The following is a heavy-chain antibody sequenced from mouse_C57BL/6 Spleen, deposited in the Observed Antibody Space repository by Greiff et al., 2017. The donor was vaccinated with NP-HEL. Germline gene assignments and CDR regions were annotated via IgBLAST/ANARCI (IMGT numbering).Heavy chain of an antibody. CDR1: GYTFTSYW. Sequence: QVQLQQSGTELVKPGASVKLSCKASGYTFTSYWMHWVKQRPGQGLEWIGNINPSNGGTNYNEKFKSKATLTVDKSSSTAYMQLSSLTSEDSAVYYCAREGLLRPPLDYWGQGTTLTVSS. CDR2: INPSNGGT. J-gene: IGHJ2*01. CDR3: AREGLLRPPLDY. D-gene: IGHD2-3*01. V-gene: IGHV1-53*01.